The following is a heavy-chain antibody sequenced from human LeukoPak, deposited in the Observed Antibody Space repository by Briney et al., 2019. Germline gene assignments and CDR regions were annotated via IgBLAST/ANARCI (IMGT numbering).Heavy chain of an antibody. J-gene: IGHJ4*02. CDR3: ARDGGSCGGDCFDY. CDR1: GDSISSYY. D-gene: IGHD2-21*01. CDR2: IYYSGST. Sequence: PSETLSLTCTVSGDSISSYYWSWIRQPPGKGLEWIGYIYYSGSTFYNPSLKSRLIISIDTSKNQFSLRLNSVTAADTAVYYCARDGGSCGGDCFDYWGQGTPVTVSS. V-gene: IGHV4-59*06.